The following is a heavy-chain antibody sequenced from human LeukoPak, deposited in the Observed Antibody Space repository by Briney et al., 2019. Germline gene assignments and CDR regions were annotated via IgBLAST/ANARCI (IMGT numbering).Heavy chain of an antibody. V-gene: IGHV3-33*01. CDR2: IWYDGSNK. J-gene: IGHJ6*02. D-gene: IGHD6-13*01. CDR3: ARDPWLSSSWFNAYGMDV. CDR1: GFTFSSYG. Sequence: GGSLRLSCAASGFTFSSYGMHWVRGAPGKGLEWVAVIWYDGSNKYYADSVKGRFTISRDNSKNTLYLQMNSLRAEDTAVYYCARDPWLSSSWFNAYGMDVWGQGATVTVSS.